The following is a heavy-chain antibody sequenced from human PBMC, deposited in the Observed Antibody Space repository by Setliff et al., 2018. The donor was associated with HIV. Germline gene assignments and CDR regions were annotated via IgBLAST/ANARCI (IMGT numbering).Heavy chain of an antibody. CDR2: INPNNGGT. CDR1: GGTFSNYG. Sequence: SVKVSCKASGGTFSNYGMSWVRQAPGQGLEWMGWINPNNGGTNYAQKFQGRVTITADESTSTAYMELSSLRSEDTAVYYCARELLAAAGQPDYYYYYGMDVWGQGTTVTVSS. CDR3: ARELLAAAGQPDYYYYYGMDV. V-gene: IGHV1-69*13. D-gene: IGHD6-13*01. J-gene: IGHJ6*02.